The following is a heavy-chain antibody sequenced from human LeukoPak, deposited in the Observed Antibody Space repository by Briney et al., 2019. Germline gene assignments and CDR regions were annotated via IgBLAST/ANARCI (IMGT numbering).Heavy chain of an antibody. V-gene: IGHV1-18*01. CDR3: AKDSGWELQEYFFDD. D-gene: IGHD1-26*01. CDR2: ISPSDGNT. J-gene: IGHJ4*02. Sequence: VASVKVSCKASHYTFTSYSINWVRQAHGQGREWMGWISPSDGNTEYAEKIQGRVTMTVDTSTRTVYMELRSLQSDDTAVYYCAKDSGWELQEYFFDDWGQGTLVTVSS. CDR1: HYTFTSYS.